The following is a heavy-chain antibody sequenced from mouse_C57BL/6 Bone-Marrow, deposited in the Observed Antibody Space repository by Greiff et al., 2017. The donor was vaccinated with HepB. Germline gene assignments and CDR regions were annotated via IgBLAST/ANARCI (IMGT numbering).Heavy chain of an antibody. Sequence: EVQPQQSGPELVKPGASVKISCKASGYTFTDYYMNWVKQSHGKSLEWIGDINPNNGGTSYNQKFKGKATLTVDKSSITAYMELRSLTSEYSAVYYCARAITTVVATNYFDYWGQGTTLTVSS. V-gene: IGHV1-26*01. CDR3: ARAITTVVATNYFDY. CDR2: INPNNGGT. CDR1: GYTFTDYY. J-gene: IGHJ2*01. D-gene: IGHD1-1*01.